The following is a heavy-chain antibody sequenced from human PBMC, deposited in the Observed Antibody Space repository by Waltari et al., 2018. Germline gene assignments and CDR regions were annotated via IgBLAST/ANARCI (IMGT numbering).Heavy chain of an antibody. V-gene: IGHV3-30*18. CDR3: AKDPTDSRTPWEGHAAFDF. J-gene: IGHJ3*01. Sequence: QVQLVESGGGVVQPGRSLRLSCAASGFTFNTYGMHWVRQAPGQGLEWVAVICDDGSNKFYADSVKGRFTISRDNSRNTVDLQMSSLRVEDTAVYYCAKDPTDSRTPWEGHAAFDFWGQGTLVTVSP. D-gene: IGHD6-13*01. CDR1: GFTFNTYG. CDR2: ICDDGSNK.